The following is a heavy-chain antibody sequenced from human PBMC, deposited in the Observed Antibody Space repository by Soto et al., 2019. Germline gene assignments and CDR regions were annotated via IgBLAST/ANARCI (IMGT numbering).Heavy chain of an antibody. D-gene: IGHD3-10*01. V-gene: IGHV1-8*01. Sequence: QVQLVQSGAEMKKPGASVKVSCKASGYTFTSYDINWVRQATGQGLEWMGWMNPNSGNTGYAQKFQGRVTMTRNTSISTAYMELSSLRSADTAVYYCARGGVYGSGTYYNPDYFYYIDVWGKGTTVTVSS. CDR3: ARGGVYGSGTYYNPDYFYYIDV. J-gene: IGHJ6*03. CDR2: MNPNSGNT. CDR1: GYTFTSYD.